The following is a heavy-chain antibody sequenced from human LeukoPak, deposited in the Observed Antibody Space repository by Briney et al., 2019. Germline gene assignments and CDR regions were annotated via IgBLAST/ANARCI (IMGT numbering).Heavy chain of an antibody. CDR2: ISSDGSST. Sequence: PGGSLRLSCAASGFTISSYWMHWVRQAPGKGLVWISRISSDGSSTSYADSVKGRFTISRDNLKNTLYLQMSSLRGEDTAVYYCARGYYSDFWSVYSYWGQGTLVTVSS. CDR3: ARGYYSDFWSVYSY. D-gene: IGHD3-3*01. V-gene: IGHV3-74*01. J-gene: IGHJ4*02. CDR1: GFTISSYW.